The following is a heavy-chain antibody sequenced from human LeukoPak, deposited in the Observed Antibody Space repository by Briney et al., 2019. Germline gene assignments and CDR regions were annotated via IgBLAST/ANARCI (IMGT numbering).Heavy chain of an antibody. CDR3: ARGPLIYYDSSGYYYY. Sequence: SETLSLTCAVYGGSFSGYYWSWIRQPPGKGLEWIGEINHSGSTNYNPSLKSRVTISVDTSKNQFSLKLSSVTAADTAVYYCARGPLIYYDSSGYYYYRGQGTLVTVSS. CDR2: INHSGST. V-gene: IGHV4-34*01. D-gene: IGHD3-22*01. CDR1: GGSFSGYY. J-gene: IGHJ4*02.